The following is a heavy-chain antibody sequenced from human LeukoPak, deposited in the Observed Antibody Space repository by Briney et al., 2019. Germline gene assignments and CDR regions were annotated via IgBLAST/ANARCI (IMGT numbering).Heavy chain of an antibody. V-gene: IGHV1-18*04. D-gene: IGHD1-1*01. CDR2: ISAYNGNT. CDR1: GFTFTGYY. Sequence: AASVKVSCKASGFTFTGYYMHWVRQAPGQGLEWMGWISAYNGNTNYAQKLQGRVTMATDTSTSTAYMELRSLRSDDTAVYYCARGQLGDFDYWGQGTLVTVSS. J-gene: IGHJ4*02. CDR3: ARGQLGDFDY.